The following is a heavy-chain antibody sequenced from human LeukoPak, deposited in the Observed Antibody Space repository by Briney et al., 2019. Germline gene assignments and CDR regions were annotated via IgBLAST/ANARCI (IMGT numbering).Heavy chain of an antibody. CDR3: AKDMGPYSGSNGAFDI. D-gene: IGHD1-26*01. J-gene: IGHJ3*02. CDR1: GFTFSDYS. Sequence: GGSLRLSCAASGFTFSDYSMTWIRQAPGKGLEWVSSISDSGSTTYYADFVKGRFTISRDNAKNSLYLQMNNLRAEDTAVYYCAKDMGPYSGSNGAFDIWGQGTMVTVSS. V-gene: IGHV3-11*04. CDR2: ISDSGSTT.